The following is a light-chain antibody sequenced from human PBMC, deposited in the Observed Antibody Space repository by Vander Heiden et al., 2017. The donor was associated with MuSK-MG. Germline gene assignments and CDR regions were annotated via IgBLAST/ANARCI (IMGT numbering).Light chain of an antibody. V-gene: IGKV1-5*03. CDR1: QSISSW. CDR2: KAS. CDR3: QQYNSYPWT. J-gene: IGKJ1*01. Sequence: DIQMTQSPSTLSASVGDRVTITCRASQSISSWLAWYQQKPGKAPKLLIYKASSLESGVPSRFSGSGSGTEFTLTNSSLQPDDFETYYCQQYNSYPWTFGQGTKVEIK.